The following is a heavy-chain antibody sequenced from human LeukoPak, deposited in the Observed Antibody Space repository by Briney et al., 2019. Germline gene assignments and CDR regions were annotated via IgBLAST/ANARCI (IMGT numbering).Heavy chain of an antibody. D-gene: IGHD6-6*01. Sequence: SETLSLTCTVSGDSISSGGYYWSWIRQPPEKGLEWIGYIYRNGNTYYNPSLKSRVTISVDESKNQFSLKLSSVIAADTAIYYCARDRSSSSGAVTIDSWGQGTLVTVSS. CDR2: IYRNGNT. V-gene: IGHV4-30-2*01. J-gene: IGHJ4*02. CDR3: ARDRSSSSGAVTIDS. CDR1: GDSISSGGYY.